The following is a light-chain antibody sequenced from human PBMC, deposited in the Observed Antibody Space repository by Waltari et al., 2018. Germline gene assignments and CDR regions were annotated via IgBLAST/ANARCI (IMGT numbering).Light chain of an antibody. CDR2: EVS. CDR1: STDVGGYNS. Sequence: QSALTQPPSASGSPGQSVTISCTGTSTDVGGYNSVSWYQQHPGKAPKLMIYEVSKRPSGVPGRFSGSNSGNTASLTVSGLQAEDEADYYCSSFAGSKNYVVFGGGTKLTVL. J-gene: IGLJ2*01. V-gene: IGLV2-8*01. CDR3: SSFAGSKNYVV.